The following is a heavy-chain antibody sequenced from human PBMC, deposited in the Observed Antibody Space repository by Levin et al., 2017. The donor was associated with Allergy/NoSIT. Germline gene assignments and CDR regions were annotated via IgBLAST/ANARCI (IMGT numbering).Heavy chain of an antibody. CDR1: GYTFTGYY. CDR3: VRGNSGWFHFDY. Sequence: ASVKVSCKASGYTFTGYYMHWVRQAPGQGLEWMGWINPNTGGTNYAQKFQGRVTMTRDTSIVTAYMELSSLRSDDTAVYYCVRGNSGWFHFDYWGQGPLVTVSS. CDR2: INPNTGGT. D-gene: IGHD6-19*01. J-gene: IGHJ4*02. V-gene: IGHV1-2*02.